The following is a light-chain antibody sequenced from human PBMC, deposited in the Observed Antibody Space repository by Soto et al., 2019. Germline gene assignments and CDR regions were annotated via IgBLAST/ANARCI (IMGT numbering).Light chain of an antibody. CDR3: QQYNNWPLYT. J-gene: IGKJ2*01. Sequence: EIVMTQSPATLSVSPGERATLSCRASQSVSSNLAWYQQKPGQAPRLLIYGASTRATGIPARFSGSGSGTESTRTISILQSEDLAVSYCQQYNNWPLYTFGQGTKLEIK. CDR2: GAS. V-gene: IGKV3-15*01. CDR1: QSVSSN.